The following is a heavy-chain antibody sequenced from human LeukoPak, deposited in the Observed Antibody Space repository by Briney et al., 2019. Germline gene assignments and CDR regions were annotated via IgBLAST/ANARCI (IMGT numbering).Heavy chain of an antibody. V-gene: IGHV1-8*01. Sequence: ASVKVSCKASGYTFTSFDINWVRQATGQGLEWMGWMNYNSGNTDYAQKFQGRVIMTRNISISTAYMELSSLRSEDSAVYYCARVKYNWNDIFENWFDPWGQGTLVTVSS. D-gene: IGHD1-1*01. CDR1: GYTFTSFD. J-gene: IGHJ5*02. CDR3: ARVKYNWNDIFENWFDP. CDR2: MNYNSGNT.